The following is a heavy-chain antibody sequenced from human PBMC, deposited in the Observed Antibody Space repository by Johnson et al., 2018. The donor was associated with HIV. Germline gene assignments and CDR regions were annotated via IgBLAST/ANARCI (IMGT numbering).Heavy chain of an antibody. V-gene: IGHV3-11*04. J-gene: IGHJ3*02. CDR2: ISSSGSTI. D-gene: IGHD5-12*01. Sequence: QVQLVESGGGLVKPGGSLRLSCAASGITFSDYYMSWIRQAPGKGLEWVSYISSSGSTIYYADSVTGRFTVSRDNAKNSLYMQMNSLRAEDTAVYYCAGTYDVLDGFDIWGQGTMVTVSS. CDR1: GITFSDYY. CDR3: AGTYDVLDGFDI.